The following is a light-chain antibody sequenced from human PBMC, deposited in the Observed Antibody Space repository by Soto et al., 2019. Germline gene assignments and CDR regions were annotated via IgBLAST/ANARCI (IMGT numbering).Light chain of an antibody. J-gene: IGKJ1*01. CDR2: KAS. CDR3: QHYNSYSEA. V-gene: IGKV1-5*03. Sequence: DIQMTQSPSTLSGSVGDRVTITCRASQTISSWLAWYHQKPGKAPKLLIYKASTLKSGVPSRFSGSGSGTEFTLTISSPQPDDFATYYCQHYNSYSEAFGQGTKVDI. CDR1: QTISSW.